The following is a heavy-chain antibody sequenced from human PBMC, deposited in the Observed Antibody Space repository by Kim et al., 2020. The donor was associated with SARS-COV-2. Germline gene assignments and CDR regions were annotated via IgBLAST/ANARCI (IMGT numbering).Heavy chain of an antibody. CDR3: ARSIAAQNWFDP. J-gene: IGHJ5*02. D-gene: IGHD6-6*01. V-gene: IGHV1-69*02. Sequence: NYAQKFQGRVTITADKSTSTAYMELSSLRSEDTAVYYCARSIAAQNWFDPWGQGTLVTVSS.